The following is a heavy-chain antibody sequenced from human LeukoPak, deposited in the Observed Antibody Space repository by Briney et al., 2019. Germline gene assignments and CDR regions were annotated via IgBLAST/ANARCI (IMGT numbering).Heavy chain of an antibody. CDR3: ARRGRIAAAGYFDY. V-gene: IGHV4-34*01. CDR2: INHSGST. D-gene: IGHD6-13*01. Sequence: GEINHSGSTNYNPSLKSRVTISVDTSKNQFSLKLSSVTAADTAVYYCARRGRIAAAGYFDYWGQGTLVTVSS. J-gene: IGHJ4*02.